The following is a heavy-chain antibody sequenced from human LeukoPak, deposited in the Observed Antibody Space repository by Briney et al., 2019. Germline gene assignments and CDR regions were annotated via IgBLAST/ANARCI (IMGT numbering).Heavy chain of an antibody. CDR1: GYSFTSYW. J-gene: IGHJ6*03. CDR2: IYPGDSDT. V-gene: IGHV5-51*01. D-gene: IGHD1-1*01. CDR3: ARSLYKVGYYYYMDV. Sequence: GESLKISCKGSGYSFTSYWIGWVRQVPGKGLEWMGIIYPGDSDTRYSPSFQGQVTISADKSISTAYLQWSSLKASDTAMYYCARSLYKVGYYYYMDVWGKGTTVTVSS.